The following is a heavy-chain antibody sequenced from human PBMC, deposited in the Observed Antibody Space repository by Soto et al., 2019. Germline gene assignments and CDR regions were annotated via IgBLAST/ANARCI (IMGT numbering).Heavy chain of an antibody. Sequence: GESLNTSSQGSGCQFPKSWVDWGREMPGRGLEWMGIVYPGKSKTIYSPSFQGLVTISADTSLNTAYLQWDSLRACDTAIYYCAMGFTGSAGGFDPWGQGTVVTVSS. V-gene: IGHV5-51*01. J-gene: IGHJ5*02. CDR2: VYPGKSKT. CDR1: GCQFPKSW. D-gene: IGHD2-8*02. CDR3: AMGFTGSAGGFDP.